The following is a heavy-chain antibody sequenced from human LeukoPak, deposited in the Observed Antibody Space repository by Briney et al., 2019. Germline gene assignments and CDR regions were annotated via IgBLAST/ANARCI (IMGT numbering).Heavy chain of an antibody. Sequence: PSETLSLTCAVYGGSFSGYYWSWIRQPPGKGLEWIGEINHSGSTNYNPSLKSRVTISVDTSKNQFSLKLSSVPAADTAVYYCARTALAAAGYYYYYYMDVWGKGTTVTISS. V-gene: IGHV4-34*01. CDR2: INHSGST. CDR1: GGSFSGYY. CDR3: ARTALAAAGYYYYYYMDV. J-gene: IGHJ6*03. D-gene: IGHD6-13*01.